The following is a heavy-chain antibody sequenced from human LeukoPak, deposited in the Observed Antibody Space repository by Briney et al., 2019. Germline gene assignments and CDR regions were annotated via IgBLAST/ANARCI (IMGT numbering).Heavy chain of an antibody. Sequence: PGGSLRLSCAASGFTVSSNYMGWVRQAPGKGLEWVSVIYSGGSTYYADSVKGRFTISRDNSKNTLYLQMNGLRAEDTAVYYCARESAAAAGTIYYFDYWGQGTLVTVSS. CDR3: ARESAAAAGTIYYFDY. J-gene: IGHJ4*02. CDR1: GFTVSSNY. D-gene: IGHD6-13*01. CDR2: IYSGGST. V-gene: IGHV3-66*01.